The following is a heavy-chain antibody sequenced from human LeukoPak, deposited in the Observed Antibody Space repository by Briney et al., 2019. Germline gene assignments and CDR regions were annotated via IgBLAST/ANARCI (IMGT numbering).Heavy chain of an antibody. CDR2: IYYSGST. CDR1: GGSISSYY. J-gene: IGHJ4*02. V-gene: IGHV4-59*01. CDR3: ASIAAADYFDY. Sequence: SETLSLTCTVSGGSISSYYWSWIRQPPGKGLEWIGYIYYSGSTNYNPSLKSRVTMSVDTWKNQFSLSLSSVTAADTAVYCCASIAAADYFDYWGQGTLVTVSS. D-gene: IGHD6-13*01.